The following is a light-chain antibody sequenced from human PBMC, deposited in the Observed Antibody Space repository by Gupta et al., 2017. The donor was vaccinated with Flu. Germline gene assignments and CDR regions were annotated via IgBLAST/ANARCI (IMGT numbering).Light chain of an antibody. CDR3: QSYDASNRV. CDR2: EDS. J-gene: IGLJ3*02. Sequence: NFMLTQPHSVSASPGKTVTISCTRSSGDIGTYYVQWYQQRQGSSPTLVIYEDSQRPSGVPDRISGSIDTSSNSASLTISGLMPEDEADYYCQSYDASNRVFGGGTKLTV. CDR1: SGDIGTYY. V-gene: IGLV6-57*01.